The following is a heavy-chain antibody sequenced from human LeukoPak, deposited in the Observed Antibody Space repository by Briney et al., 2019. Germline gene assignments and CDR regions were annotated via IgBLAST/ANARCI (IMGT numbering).Heavy chain of an antibody. D-gene: IGHD6-6*01. V-gene: IGHV3-30*18. CDR3: AKSGTKYTSSNFDS. J-gene: IGHJ4*02. Sequence: GGSLRLSCAASGFTVSSNYMSWVRQAPGKGLEWVAVISYEGTNKYYIESVKGRFTISRDNSKNTLYLQMSSLRAEDTAVYYCAKSGTKYTSSNFDSWGQGTLVTVSS. CDR2: ISYEGTNK. CDR1: GFTVSSNY.